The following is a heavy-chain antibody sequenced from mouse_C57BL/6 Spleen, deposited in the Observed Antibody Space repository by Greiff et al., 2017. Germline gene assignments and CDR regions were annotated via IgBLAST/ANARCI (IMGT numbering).Heavy chain of an antibody. CDR1: GYTFTSYW. Sequence: QVQLQQPGAELVKPGASVKMSCKASGYTFTSYWITWVKQRPGQGLEWIGAIYPGSGSTNYHEKLKSKATLTVDTSSRTAYIQLSSLTSEDSAVYYCARRRYYPDYFDYWGQGTTLTVSS. D-gene: IGHD1-1*01. J-gene: IGHJ2*01. CDR2: IYPGSGST. CDR3: ARRRYYPDYFDY. V-gene: IGHV1-55*01.